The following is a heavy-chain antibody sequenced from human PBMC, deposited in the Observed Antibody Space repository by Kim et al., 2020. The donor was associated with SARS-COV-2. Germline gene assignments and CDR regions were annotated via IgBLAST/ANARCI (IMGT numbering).Heavy chain of an antibody. CDR3: ARSRRGSWSPDY. CDR1: GFTFSPYS. D-gene: IGHD1-26*01. J-gene: IGHJ4*02. V-gene: IGHV3-21*01. Sequence: GGSLRLSCAASGFTFSPYSMNWVRQAPGKGLEWVSSISSSLSYIYYADSVKGRFTISRDNAKNSLYLQMNSLRAEDTAVYYCARSRRGSWSPDYWGQGNLVTVSS. CDR2: ISSSLSYI.